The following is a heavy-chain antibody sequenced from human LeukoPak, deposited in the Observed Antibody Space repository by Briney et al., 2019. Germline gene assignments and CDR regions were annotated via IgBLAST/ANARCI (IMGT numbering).Heavy chain of an antibody. CDR3: ARYSGSYYAFDY. J-gene: IGHJ4*02. CDR2: ISAYNGNT. CDR1: GYTFTGYY. V-gene: IGHV1-18*04. D-gene: IGHD1-26*01. Sequence: GASVKVSCKASGYTFTGYYMHWVRQAPGQGLEWMGWISAYNGNTNYAQKLQGRVTMTTDTSTSTAYMELRSLRSDDTAVYYCARYSGSYYAFDYWGQGTLVTVSS.